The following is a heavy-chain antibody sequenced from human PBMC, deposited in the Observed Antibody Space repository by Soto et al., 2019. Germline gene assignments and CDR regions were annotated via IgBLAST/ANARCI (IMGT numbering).Heavy chain of an antibody. J-gene: IGHJ3*02. CDR3: ARGGIFDSSGYYYFSAFDI. D-gene: IGHD3-22*01. CDR1: GYTFTSYA. V-gene: IGHV1-3*01. CDR2: INAGNGNT. Sequence: GASVKVSCKASGYTFTSYAMHWVRQAPGQRLEWMGWINAGNGNTKYSQKFQGRVTITRDTSASTAYMELSSLRSEDTAVYYCARGGIFDSSGYYYFSAFDIWGQGTIVTVSS.